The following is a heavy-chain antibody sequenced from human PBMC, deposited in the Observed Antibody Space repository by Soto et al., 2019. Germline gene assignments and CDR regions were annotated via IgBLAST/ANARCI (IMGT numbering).Heavy chain of an antibody. CDR1: GGSISSGGYY. J-gene: IGHJ4*02. D-gene: IGHD2-8*01. CDR2: IYYSGST. V-gene: IGHV4-31*03. Sequence: SETLSLTCTVSGGSISSGGYYWSWIRQHPGKGLEWIGYIYYSGSTYYNPSLKSRVTISVDTSKNQFSLKLSSVTAADTAVYYCAREGGTNGVCYDYWGQGTLVTVSS. CDR3: AREGGTNGVCYDY.